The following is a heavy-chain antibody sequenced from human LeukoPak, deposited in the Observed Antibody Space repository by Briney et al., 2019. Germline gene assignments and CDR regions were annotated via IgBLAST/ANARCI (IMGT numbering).Heavy chain of an antibody. CDR3: ARDRWDVKYSSSWEPNWFDP. J-gene: IGHJ5*02. D-gene: IGHD6-13*01. Sequence: ASVKVSCKASGYTFTSYYMHWVRQAPGQGLEWMGIINPSGGSTSYAQKFQGRVTMTRDMSTSTVYMELSSLRSEDTAAYYCARDRWDVKYSSSWEPNWFDPWGQRTLVTVSS. CDR1: GYTFTSYY. CDR2: INPSGGST. V-gene: IGHV1-46*01.